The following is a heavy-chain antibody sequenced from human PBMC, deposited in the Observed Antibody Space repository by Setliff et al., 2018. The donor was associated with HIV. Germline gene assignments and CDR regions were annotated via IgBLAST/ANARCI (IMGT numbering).Heavy chain of an antibody. D-gene: IGHD3-16*01. J-gene: IGHJ4*02. CDR2: ITGDGSAT. CDR3: ARGNFALGDHYKENS. V-gene: IGHV3-74*01. CDR1: GFTFRTYW. Sequence: PGESLKISCGASGFTFRTYWMHWVRQVPGKGLVWVSHITGDGSATSYADSVKGRFTISRDNAKNSLYLQMNSLRAEDTAVYYCARGNFALGDHYKENSWGQGTLVTVSS.